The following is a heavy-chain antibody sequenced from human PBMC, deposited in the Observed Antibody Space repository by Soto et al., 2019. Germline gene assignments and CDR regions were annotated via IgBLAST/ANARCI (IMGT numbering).Heavy chain of an antibody. Sequence: SVKVSCKASGGTFSSYAISWVRQAPGQGLEWMGGIIPIFGTANYAQKFQGRVTITADESTSTAYMELSSLRSEDTAVYYCARGGRYYYDSSGSYGMDVWGQGTTVTVSS. J-gene: IGHJ6*02. CDR3: ARGGRYYYDSSGSYGMDV. V-gene: IGHV1-69*13. CDR2: IIPIFGTA. D-gene: IGHD3-22*01. CDR1: GGTFSSYA.